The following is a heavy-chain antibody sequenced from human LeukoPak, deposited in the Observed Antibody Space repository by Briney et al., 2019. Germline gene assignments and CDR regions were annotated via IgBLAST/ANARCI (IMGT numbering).Heavy chain of an antibody. D-gene: IGHD6-25*01. CDR2: IKQYGSEK. V-gene: IGHV3-7*04. CDR3: ARSLAAGSDI. Sequence: GGSLRLSCAASGFTFSNHWMSWVRQAPGKGLEWVANIKQYGSEKYYVDSVKGRFTISRDDAKNSLYLQMNSLRAEDTAVYYCARSLAAGSDIWGQGTMVTVSS. J-gene: IGHJ3*02. CDR1: GFTFSNHW.